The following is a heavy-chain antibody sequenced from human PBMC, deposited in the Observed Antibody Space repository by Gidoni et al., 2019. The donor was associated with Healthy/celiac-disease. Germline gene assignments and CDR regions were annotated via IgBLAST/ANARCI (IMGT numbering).Heavy chain of an antibody. V-gene: IGHV4-34*01. J-gene: IGHJ6*02. CDR2: INHSGST. CDR3: ASGRVAAAVSDYYYYGMDV. Sequence: GLEWIGEINHSGSTNYNPSLKSRVTISVDTSKNQFSLKLSSVTAADTAVYYCASGRVAAAVSDYYYYGMDVWGQGTTVTVSS. D-gene: IGHD6-13*01.